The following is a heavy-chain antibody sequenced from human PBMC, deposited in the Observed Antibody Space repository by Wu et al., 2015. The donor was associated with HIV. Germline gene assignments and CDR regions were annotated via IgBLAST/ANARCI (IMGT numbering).Heavy chain of an antibody. CDR2: INPNSGDT. Sequence: QVQLGQSGAEVKKPGASVKVSCKASGYTFTGYSIHWVRQSPGQGLEWMGWINPNSGDTNYAQKFQGRVTMTRDTSISTAYMELSRLTSNDTAIYYCARGYSGYDSSWYFDLWGRGTLVMSPQ. V-gene: IGHV1-2*02. CDR1: GYTFTGYS. D-gene: IGHD5-12*01. CDR3: ARGYSGYDSSWYFDL. J-gene: IGHJ2*01.